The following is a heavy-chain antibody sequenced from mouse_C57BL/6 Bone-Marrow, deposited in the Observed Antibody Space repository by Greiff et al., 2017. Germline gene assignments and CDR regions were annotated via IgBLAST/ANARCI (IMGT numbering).Heavy chain of an antibody. CDR3: ARYYGIAY. CDR1: GFTFSDYG. V-gene: IGHV5-17*01. D-gene: IGHD1-1*01. CDR2: ISSGSSTI. J-gene: IGHJ3*01. Sequence: EVKLMESGGGLVKPGGSLKLSCAASGFTFSDYGMHWVRQAPEKGLEWVAYISSGSSTIYYADTVKGRFTISRDNAKNTLFLQMTSLRSEDTAMYYCARYYGIAYWGQGTLVTVSA.